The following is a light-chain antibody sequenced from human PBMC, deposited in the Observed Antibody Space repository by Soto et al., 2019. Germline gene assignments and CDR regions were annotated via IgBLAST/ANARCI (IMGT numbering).Light chain of an antibody. CDR2: EVS. CDR3: SSYTTTSTLV. Sequence: QSALTQPASVSGSPGQSITISCTGTSSDVGAYNYVSWYQQHPDKAPKLMIYEVSDRPSGVSYRFSGSKSGNTASLTISGLQAEDEADYYCSSYTTTSTLVFRTGTQLTVL. CDR1: SSDVGAYNY. V-gene: IGLV2-14*01. J-gene: IGLJ1*01.